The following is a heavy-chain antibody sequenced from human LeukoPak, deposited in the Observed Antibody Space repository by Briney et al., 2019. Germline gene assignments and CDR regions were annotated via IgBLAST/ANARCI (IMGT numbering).Heavy chain of an antibody. V-gene: IGHV4-31*03. Sequence: PSQTLSLTCTVSGGSISSGGYYWTWIRQHPGKGLEWIVYIYYGGSTYYNPSLKSRVTISVDTSKNHFSLKLSSLTAADTAVYYCARAGSAAAGLFDYWGQGTLVTVSS. CDR3: ARAGSAAAGLFDY. CDR2: IYYGGST. D-gene: IGHD6-13*01. CDR1: GGSISSGGYY. J-gene: IGHJ4*02.